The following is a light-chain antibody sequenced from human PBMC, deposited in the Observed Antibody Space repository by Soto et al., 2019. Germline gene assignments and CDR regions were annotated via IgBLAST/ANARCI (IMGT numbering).Light chain of an antibody. J-gene: IGKJ2*01. CDR2: SAS. Sequence: EIVMTQSPATLSLSPGQRATLSCRASQSVSSKLAWYQQRPGQAPRLLIYSASTRATGIPARFSGSGSGTEFTLTISSLQSEDFAVYYCQQYGSSPPMYTFGQGTKLEIK. CDR1: QSVSSK. CDR3: QQYGSSPPMYT. V-gene: IGKV3-15*01.